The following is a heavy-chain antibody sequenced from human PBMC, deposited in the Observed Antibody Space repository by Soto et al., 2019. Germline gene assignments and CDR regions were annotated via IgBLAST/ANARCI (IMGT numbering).Heavy chain of an antibody. V-gene: IGHV4-34*01. Sequence: QVQLQQWGAGLLKPSETLSLTCAVYGGSFSGYYWRWIRQPPGKGLEWIGKINHSGSTNYHPSLKSRVTISVDTSKNQFSLKLSSVTAADTAVYYCARGHSYDSGGYSYYYGVDVWGQGTTVTVSS. CDR1: GGSFSGYY. D-gene: IGHD3-22*01. CDR2: INHSGST. CDR3: ARGHSYDSGGYSYYYGVDV. J-gene: IGHJ6*02.